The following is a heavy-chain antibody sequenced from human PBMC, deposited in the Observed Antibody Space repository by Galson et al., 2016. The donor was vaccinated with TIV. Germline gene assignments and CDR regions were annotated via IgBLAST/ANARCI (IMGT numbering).Heavy chain of an antibody. D-gene: IGHD6-13*01. CDR2: VSYDRSDK. V-gene: IGHV3-30*03. J-gene: IGHJ4*02. CDR1: GFTFGSYG. Sequence: SLRLSCAASGFTFGSYGMHWVRHGPGKGLEWLAFVSYDRSDKNYADSVKGRFTISRDNFKNTLYLQMSSLRAEDTAVYYCERGFSSYYFDYWGQGTLVTVSS. CDR3: ERGFSSYYFDY.